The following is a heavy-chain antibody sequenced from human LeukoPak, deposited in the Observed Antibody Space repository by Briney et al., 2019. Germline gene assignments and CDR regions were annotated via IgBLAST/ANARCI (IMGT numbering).Heavy chain of an antibody. CDR3: ARGYGGSSTFGL. J-gene: IGHJ1*01. Sequence: GGSLRLSCGASGFTFSRYWMSWVRQAPGKGLEWVSYISSSGSIIYYADSVKGRFTISRDNAKNSLNLQMNSLRAEDTAVYYCARGYGGSSTFGLRGQGNLVTVSS. V-gene: IGHV3-48*03. CDR2: ISSSGSII. CDR1: GFTFSRYW. D-gene: IGHD4-23*01.